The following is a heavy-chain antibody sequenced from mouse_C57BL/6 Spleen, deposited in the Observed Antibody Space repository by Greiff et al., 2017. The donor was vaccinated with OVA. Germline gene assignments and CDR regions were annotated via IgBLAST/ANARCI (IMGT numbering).Heavy chain of an antibody. CDR3: TRGTTVSMDY. Sequence: VQLQQSGAELVRPGASVTLSCTASGYTFTDYEMHWVKQTPVHGLEWIGAIDPETGGTAYNQKFKGKAILTADKSSSTAYMELRSLTSEDSAVYYCTRGTTVSMDYWGQGTSVTVSS. CDR1: GYTFTDYE. CDR2: IDPETGGT. V-gene: IGHV1-15*01. D-gene: IGHD1-1*01. J-gene: IGHJ4*01.